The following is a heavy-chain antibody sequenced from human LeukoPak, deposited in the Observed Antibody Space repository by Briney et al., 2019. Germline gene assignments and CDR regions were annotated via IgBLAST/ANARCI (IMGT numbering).Heavy chain of an antibody. CDR3: ASPGGGYCSSTSCYGGGPFDY. CDR1: GGSFSGYY. V-gene: IGHV4-34*01. CDR2: INHSGST. D-gene: IGHD2-2*01. Sequence: SETLSLTCAVYGGSFSGYYWSWIRQPPGKGLEWIGEINHSGSTNYNPSLKSRVTISVDTSKNQFSLKLSSVTAADTAVYYCASPGGGYCSSTSCYGGGPFDYWGQGTLVTVSS. J-gene: IGHJ4*02.